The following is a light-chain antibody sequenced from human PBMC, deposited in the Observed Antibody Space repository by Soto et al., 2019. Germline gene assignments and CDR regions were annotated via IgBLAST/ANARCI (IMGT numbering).Light chain of an antibody. Sequence: DVMVTQSPLSLPVTLGQSASISCRSRHSLVYSDGNTYLDRFQQRPGQSPRRLIYKVSNRDSWVPDRFSGTGSVSAFTLKISRVEAEDVGVSYRMQGIHWPPTFGGGTKVDIK. CDR3: MQGIHWPPT. V-gene: IGKV2-30*01. CDR2: KVS. CDR1: HSLVYSDGNTY. J-gene: IGKJ4*01.